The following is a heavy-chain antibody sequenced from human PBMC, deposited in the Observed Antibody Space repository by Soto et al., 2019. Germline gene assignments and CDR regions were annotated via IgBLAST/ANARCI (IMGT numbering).Heavy chain of an antibody. CDR2: LNPNGGST. V-gene: IGHV1-46*01. CDR3: ARNLAAGDY. D-gene: IGHD6-13*01. J-gene: IGHJ4*02. CDR1: GYTFTNSY. Sequence: QVQLVQSGAEVQKPGASVKVSCKASGYTFTNSYIHWVLQAPGQGLEWMALLNPNGGSTNYAQNFQGRVTVTRDTSTRTVYMELTSLTADDTAVDYCARNLAAGDYWGQGTLVTVSS.